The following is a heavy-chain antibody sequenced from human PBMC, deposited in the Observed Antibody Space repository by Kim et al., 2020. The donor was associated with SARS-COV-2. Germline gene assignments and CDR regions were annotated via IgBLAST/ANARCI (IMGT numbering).Heavy chain of an antibody. J-gene: IGHJ3*02. D-gene: IGHD4-17*01. Sequence: DSVKGRFTISRHSSKNALYLQMNSLRAEDTAVYYCARAIDYGDFGGAFDIWGQGTMVTVSS. CDR3: ARAIDYGDFGGAFDI. V-gene: IGHV3-53*04.